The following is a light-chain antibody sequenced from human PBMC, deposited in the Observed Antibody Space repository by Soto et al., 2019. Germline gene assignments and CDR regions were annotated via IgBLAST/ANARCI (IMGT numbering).Light chain of an antibody. Sequence: EIVMTQSPTTLSVSPGERATLSCRASQSVSTNLAWYQQKPGQVPSLLIYGASTRASGIPARFSGSGSGTEFTLTIGSVQSEDFATYYCQQFNSYPYTFGQGTKLQIK. CDR3: QQFNSYPYT. V-gene: IGKV3-15*01. CDR2: GAS. CDR1: QSVSTN. J-gene: IGKJ2*01.